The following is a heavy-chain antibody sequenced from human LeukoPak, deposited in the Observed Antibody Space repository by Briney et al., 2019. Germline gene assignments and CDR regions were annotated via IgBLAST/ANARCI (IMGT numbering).Heavy chain of an antibody. V-gene: IGHV3-7*01. J-gene: IGHJ4*02. CDR3: AKGDYFDY. Sequence: QPGGSLRLSCAASGFTFSTSWMSWVRQAPGKGLEWVVNIKEDGSEKWYMDSVKGRFTISRDNAKNSLYLQMNSLRAEDTAVFYCAKGDYFDYWGQGTLVTVSS. CDR2: IKEDGSEK. CDR1: GFTFSTSW. D-gene: IGHD3-16*01.